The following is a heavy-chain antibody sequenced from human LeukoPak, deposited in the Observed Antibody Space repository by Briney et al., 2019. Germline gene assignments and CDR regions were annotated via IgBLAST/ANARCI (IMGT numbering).Heavy chain of an antibody. CDR3: ARDCSGGSCYSGVGVDP. V-gene: IGHV4-61*02. Sequence: PSQTLSLTCTVSGVSISSGRYYWRWPRQPAGKGLEWIVRMYTSGSTNYHPSLKPQVTISVDTSKNQFSLKLSSVTAADTAVYYCARDCSGGSCYSGVGVDPWGQGALVTVSS. D-gene: IGHD2-15*01. CDR2: MYTSGST. J-gene: IGHJ5*02. CDR1: GVSISSGRYY.